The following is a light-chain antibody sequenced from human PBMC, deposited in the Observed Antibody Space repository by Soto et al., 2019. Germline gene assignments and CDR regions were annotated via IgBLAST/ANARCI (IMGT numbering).Light chain of an antibody. CDR2: DVN. V-gene: IGLV2-11*01. J-gene: IGLJ7*01. Sequence: QSALTQPRSVSGSPGQSVTITCTGTSSDVGGYIYVSWYQQHPGKAPKLMIYDVNQRPSGVPDRFSGSRSGNTASLTISGLQAEDEADYHCCSYAGAYRYELFGAGTQLTVL. CDR3: CSYAGAYRYEL. CDR1: SSDVGGYIY.